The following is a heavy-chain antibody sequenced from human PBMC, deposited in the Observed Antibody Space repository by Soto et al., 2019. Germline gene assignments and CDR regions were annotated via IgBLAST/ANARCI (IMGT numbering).Heavy chain of an antibody. CDR3: AREGSGIQAFDY. D-gene: IGHD1-26*01. J-gene: IGHJ4*02. CDR1: GGSINSSYW. V-gene: IGHV4-4*02. CDR2: ISHGGST. Sequence: QVQLQESGPGLVKPSETLSLTCVVSGGSINSSYWWNWVRQPPGKGLEWIGEISHGGSTNFNPSLKSRATISEDKSKNHLSLKLDSVAAADTAVYYCAREGSGIQAFDYWGQGTLVTVSS.